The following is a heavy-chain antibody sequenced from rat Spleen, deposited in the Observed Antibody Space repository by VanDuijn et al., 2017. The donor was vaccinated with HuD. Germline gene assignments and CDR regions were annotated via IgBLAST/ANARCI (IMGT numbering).Heavy chain of an antibody. CDR1: GFTFNNSW. CDR2: ISNTGGTT. CDR3: IRGAWAY. J-gene: IGHJ2*01. D-gene: IGHD4-6*01. V-gene: IGHV5-31*01. Sequence: EVQLVESGGGLVQPGRSLKLSCVASGFTFNNSWMTWIRQAPGKGLEWIASISNTGGTTYYPDSVKGRFTISRDNAKSTLYLQMNSLRAEDTATYYCIRGAWAYWGQGVMVTVSS.